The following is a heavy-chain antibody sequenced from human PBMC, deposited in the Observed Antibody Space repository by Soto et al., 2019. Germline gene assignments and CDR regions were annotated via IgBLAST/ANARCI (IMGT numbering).Heavy chain of an antibody. Sequence: ASVKVSCKASGYTFTGYYMHWVRQAPGQGLEWMGWINPNSGGTNYAQKFQGWVTMTRDTSISTAYMELSRLRSDDTAVYYCARESKGAYCSGGSCYVFDYWGQGTLVTVSS. CDR3: ARESKGAYCSGGSCYVFDY. V-gene: IGHV1-2*04. CDR1: GYTFTGYY. CDR2: INPNSGGT. J-gene: IGHJ4*02. D-gene: IGHD2-15*01.